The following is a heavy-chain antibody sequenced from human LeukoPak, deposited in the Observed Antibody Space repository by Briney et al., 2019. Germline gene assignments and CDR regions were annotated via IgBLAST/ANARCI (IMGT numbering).Heavy chain of an antibody. CDR1: GFTFSSYS. D-gene: IGHD3-22*01. Sequence: GGSLRLSCAASGFTFSSYSVNWVRQAPGKGLEWVSSISSSSSYIYYADSVKGRFTISRDNAKNSLYLQMNSLRAEDTAVYYCARDLRVPTYYYDSSGQNDAFDIWGQGTMVTVSS. V-gene: IGHV3-21*01. CDR2: ISSSSSYI. J-gene: IGHJ3*02. CDR3: ARDLRVPTYYYDSSGQNDAFDI.